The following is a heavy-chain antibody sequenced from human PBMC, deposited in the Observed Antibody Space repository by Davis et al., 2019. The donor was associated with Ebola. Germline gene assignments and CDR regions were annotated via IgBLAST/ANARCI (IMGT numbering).Heavy chain of an antibody. J-gene: IGHJ6*04. CDR1: GFIFRNYV. V-gene: IGHV3-23*01. D-gene: IGHD6-19*01. Sequence: GESLKISCETSGFIFRNYVMSWVRQAPGKGLEWVSTFGTGGDTYYADSVKGRFAISRDNSKNTLYLQMNSLTVEDTAVYYCAKGGSGWPSDYSYGMGVWGKGTTVTVSS. CDR2: FGTGGDT. CDR3: AKGGSGWPSDYSYGMGV.